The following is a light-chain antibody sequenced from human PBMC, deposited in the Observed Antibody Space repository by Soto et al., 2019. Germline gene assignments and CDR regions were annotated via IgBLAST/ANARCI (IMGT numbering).Light chain of an antibody. CDR3: QQYCSSALT. V-gene: IGKV3-20*01. J-gene: IGKJ4*02. CDR1: QSVSSSY. CDR2: GTS. Sequence: EIVLTQSPGTLSLSPGERATLSCRASQSVSSSYLVWYQQRPGQPPRLLIYGTSNRAAGITDRFTGTGSGTDFTLTIYRLEHEDSAVYYCQQYCSSALTCGGGTKVEIK.